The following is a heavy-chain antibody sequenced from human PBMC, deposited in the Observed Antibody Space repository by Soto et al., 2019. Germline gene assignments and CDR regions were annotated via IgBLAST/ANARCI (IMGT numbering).Heavy chain of an antibody. Sequence: GGSLRLSCAASGFTFSKAWLNWVRQAPGKGLEWVSYISSSSTIYYADSVKGRFTISRDNAKNSLYLQMNSLRAEDTAVYYCARAPYYDFWSGYSSFDYWGQGTLVTVSS. CDR1: GFTFSKAW. CDR2: ISSSSTI. V-gene: IGHV3-48*01. D-gene: IGHD3-3*01. CDR3: ARAPYYDFWSGYSSFDY. J-gene: IGHJ4*02.